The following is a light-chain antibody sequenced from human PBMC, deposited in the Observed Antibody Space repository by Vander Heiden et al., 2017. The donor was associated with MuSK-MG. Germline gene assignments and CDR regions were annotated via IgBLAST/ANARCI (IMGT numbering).Light chain of an antibody. V-gene: IGKV3-20*01. Sequence: ESVLTTSPGTLSLSPGERATLSCRASQSVNTNYLAWYQQKPGQAPRLLIYGASSRATGIPDRFSGSGSGTDFTLTISRLEPEDFAVYYCQQYASSPETFGQGTKLEIK. J-gene: IGKJ1*01. CDR2: GAS. CDR3: QQYASSPET. CDR1: QSVNTNY.